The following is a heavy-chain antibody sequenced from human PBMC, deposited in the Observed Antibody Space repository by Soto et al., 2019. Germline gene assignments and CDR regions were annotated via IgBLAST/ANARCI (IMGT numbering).Heavy chain of an antibody. CDR3: ARDRDGYGHLDY. CDR2: IHYSGTT. V-gene: IGHV4-31*03. Sequence: QVQLQESGPGLVKPSQTLSLSCSVSGGSINSGGYYWNWIRHHPGKGLEWIGYIHYSGTTYYLPSPQSRVTISRDTSKNQFSLKLNSVTAADTAVYYCARDRDGYGHLDYWGQGTLVTVSS. J-gene: IGHJ4*02. CDR1: GGSINSGGYY. D-gene: IGHD5-12*01.